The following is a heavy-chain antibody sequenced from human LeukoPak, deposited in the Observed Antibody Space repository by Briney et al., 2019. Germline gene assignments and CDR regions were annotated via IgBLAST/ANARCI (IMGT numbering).Heavy chain of an antibody. Sequence: PGGSLRLSCAASGFTFSSYTMSWVRQAPGKGLEWVSAISHTSEYTYHADSVKGRFTISRDNSKNTLYLQMNSLGAEDTAMYYCAKGSSAGRPYYFDDRGQGTLVTVSS. D-gene: IGHD3-10*01. CDR3: AKGSSAGRPYYFDD. CDR2: ISHTSEYT. V-gene: IGHV3-23*01. J-gene: IGHJ4*02. CDR1: GFTFSSYT.